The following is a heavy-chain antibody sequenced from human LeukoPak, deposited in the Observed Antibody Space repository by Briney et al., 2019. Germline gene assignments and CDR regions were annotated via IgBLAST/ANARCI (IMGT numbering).Heavy chain of an antibody. J-gene: IGHJ4*02. CDR3: AKLGSAADDF. D-gene: IGHD6-13*01. CDR1: GFTFSTYA. V-gene: IGHV3-23*01. CDR2: ISGSGGGT. Sequence: GGSLRLSCAASGFTFSTYAMSWVRQAPGKGLEWVSTISGSGGGTCYADSVKGRFTISRDNSKNTLYVQMNSLRAEDTAVYYCAKLGSAADDFWGQGTLVTVSS.